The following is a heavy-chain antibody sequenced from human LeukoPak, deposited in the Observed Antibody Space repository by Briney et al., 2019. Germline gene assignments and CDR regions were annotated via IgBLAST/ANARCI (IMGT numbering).Heavy chain of an antibody. J-gene: IGHJ4*02. Sequence: SETLSLTCTVSGVSISTYSWSWIRQPPGKGLEWIGYISYSGSTSYNPSLRSRVTISVDTSKNQFSLRLSSVTAADTAVYYCARVVKQWLAYFDYWGQGTLVTVSS. V-gene: IGHV4-59*12. D-gene: IGHD6-19*01. CDR3: ARVVKQWLAYFDY. CDR1: GVSISTYS. CDR2: ISYSGST.